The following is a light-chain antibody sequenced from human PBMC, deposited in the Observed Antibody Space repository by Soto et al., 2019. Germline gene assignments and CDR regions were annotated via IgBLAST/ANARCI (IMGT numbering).Light chain of an antibody. Sequence: QSVLTQPASVSGSPGQSITISCTGTSSNDGGYNYVSWYQHHPGKAPKLIIFDVSNRPSGVSNPFSGSKSGNTASLTISALQPEDEADYYCSSYTTSNTRQIVFGTGTKVTVL. CDR3: SSYTTSNTRQIV. CDR2: DVS. V-gene: IGLV2-14*03. CDR1: SSNDGGYNY. J-gene: IGLJ1*01.